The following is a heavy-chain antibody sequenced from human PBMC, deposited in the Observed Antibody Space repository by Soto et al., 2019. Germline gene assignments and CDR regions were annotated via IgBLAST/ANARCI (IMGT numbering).Heavy chain of an antibody. D-gene: IGHD3-3*01. CDR3: ARLLSITIFGVATGYMDV. CDR1: GGSISSSSYY. J-gene: IGHJ6*03. Sequence: SETLSLTCTVSGGSISSSSYYWGWIRQPPGKGLEWIGSIYYSGSTYYNPSLKSRVTISVDTSKNQFSLKLSSVTAADTAVYYCARLLSITIFGVATGYMDVWGKGTTVTVSS. CDR2: IYYSGST. V-gene: IGHV4-39*01.